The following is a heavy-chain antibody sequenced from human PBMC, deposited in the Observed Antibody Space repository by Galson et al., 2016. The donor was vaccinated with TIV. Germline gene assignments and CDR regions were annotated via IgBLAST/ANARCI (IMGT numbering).Heavy chain of an antibody. CDR1: GGTFSSYVIN. Sequence: SCKASGGTFSSYVINWVRQPPGKGLEWIGYIFYSGTTYNSPSLKSRLTMSIDRSKNQFSLKLNSVTAGDTAVYYCARDNLKYYHAFDVWGPGTTVTVSS. CDR2: IFYSGTT. D-gene: IGHD1-26*01. CDR3: ARDNLKYYHAFDV. J-gene: IGHJ6*02. V-gene: IGHV4-30-4*01.